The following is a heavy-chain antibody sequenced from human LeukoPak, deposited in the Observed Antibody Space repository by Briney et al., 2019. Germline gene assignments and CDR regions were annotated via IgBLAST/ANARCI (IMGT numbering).Heavy chain of an antibody. V-gene: IGHV4-34*01. D-gene: IGHD2-2*01. CDR1: GGSFSGYY. CDR2: INHSGST. J-gene: IGHJ4*02. CDR3: AREGCRTSCPTWGYFDH. Sequence: SETLSLTCAVYGGSFSGYYWSWIRQPPGKGLEWIGEINHSGSTNYNPSLKSRVTISVDTSKNQFSLKLSSVTAEDTAVYYCAREGCRTSCPTWGYFDHWGQGTLVTVSS.